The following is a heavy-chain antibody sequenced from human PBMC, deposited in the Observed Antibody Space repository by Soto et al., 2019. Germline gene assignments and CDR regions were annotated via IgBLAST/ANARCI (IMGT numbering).Heavy chain of an antibody. Sequence: EVQLVESGGGLVQPGGSLRLSCAASGFSFSDHYMEWVRQAPGKGLEWVGRIKNKANSYTTQYAAAVKGRFTISREDSKNSLSMQMSSLKSDDTAVYYCVRVRLGAPTRYFDYWGQGTLVTVSS. V-gene: IGHV3-72*01. CDR2: IKNKANSYTT. J-gene: IGHJ4*02. CDR3: VRVRLGAPTRYFDY. CDR1: GFSFSDHY.